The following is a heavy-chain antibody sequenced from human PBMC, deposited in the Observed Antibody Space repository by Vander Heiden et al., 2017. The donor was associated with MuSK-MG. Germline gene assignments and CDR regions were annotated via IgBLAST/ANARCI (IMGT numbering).Heavy chain of an antibody. D-gene: IGHD1-26*01. Sequence: EVQLVESGGGLVNPGGSLRLSCAASGITFTNVWMSWVRQAPGKGLEWVGRIKSKNDGGTTDYIAPVKGRFTVSRDDSKNMLYLQMNSLKAEDTAVYFCATDNGGSSRPYWGQGTLVTVSS. CDR1: GITFTNVW. CDR3: ATDNGGSSRPY. V-gene: IGHV3-15*01. CDR2: IKSKNDGGTT. J-gene: IGHJ4*02.